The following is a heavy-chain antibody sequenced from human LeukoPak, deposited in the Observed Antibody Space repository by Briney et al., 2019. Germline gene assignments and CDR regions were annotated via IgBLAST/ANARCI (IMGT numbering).Heavy chain of an antibody. CDR1: GFTFSNAW. Sequence: GGSLRLSCAASGFTFSNAWMSWVRQAPGKGLEWVGRIKSKTDGGTTDYAAPVKGRFTISRDDSKNTLYPQMNSLKTEDTAVYYCTTERTYYDFWSGYCCWGQGTLVTVSS. CDR3: TTERTYYDFWSGYCC. CDR2: IKSKTDGGTT. D-gene: IGHD3-3*01. J-gene: IGHJ4*02. V-gene: IGHV3-15*01.